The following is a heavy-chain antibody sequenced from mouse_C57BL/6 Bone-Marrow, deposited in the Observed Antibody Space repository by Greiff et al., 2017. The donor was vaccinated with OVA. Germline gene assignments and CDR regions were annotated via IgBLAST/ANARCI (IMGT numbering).Heavy chain of an antibody. V-gene: IGHV1-61*01. D-gene: IGHD2-2*01. CDR3: ARWFYYYAMDY. Sequence: QVQLQQPGAELVRPGSSVKLSCKASGYTFTIYWMDWVKQRPGQGLEWIGNIYPSDSETHYNQKFKDKATLTVDKSSSTAYMQLSSLTSEDSAVYYCARWFYYYAMDYWGQGTSVTVSS. CDR2: IYPSDSET. CDR1: GYTFTIYW. J-gene: IGHJ4*01.